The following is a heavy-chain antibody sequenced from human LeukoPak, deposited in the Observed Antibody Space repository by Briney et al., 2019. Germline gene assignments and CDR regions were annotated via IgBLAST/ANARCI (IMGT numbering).Heavy chain of an antibody. CDR2: MYYDGISK. D-gene: IGHD2-15*01. V-gene: IGHV3-33*01. CDR3: ARVYYCSGGSCLYFAC. J-gene: IGHJ4*02. CDR1: GFTFSSYG. Sequence: GRSLRLSCAASGFTFSSYGMHWVRQAPGKGLEWVAVMYYDGISKYYADSVKGRLPISRDNSKTTLFLQMNSLRVEDTAVYYCARVYYCSGGSCLYFACWGQATLVTVS.